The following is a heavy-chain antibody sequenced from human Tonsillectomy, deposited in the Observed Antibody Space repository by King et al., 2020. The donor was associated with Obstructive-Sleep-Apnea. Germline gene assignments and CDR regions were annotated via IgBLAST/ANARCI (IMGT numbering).Heavy chain of an antibody. CDR1: GGSISSSNW. CDR3: ARDVPQSAVTTPSYYYYYGMDV. CDR2: IYHSGST. J-gene: IGHJ6*02. D-gene: IGHD4-17*01. V-gene: IGHV4-4*02. Sequence: QLQESGPGLVKPSGTLSLTCAVSGGSISSSNWWSWVRQPPGKGLEWIGEIYHSGSTNYNPSLKSRVTISVDKSKNQFSLKLSSVTAADTAVYYCARDVPQSAVTTPSYYYYYGMDVWGQGTTVTVSS.